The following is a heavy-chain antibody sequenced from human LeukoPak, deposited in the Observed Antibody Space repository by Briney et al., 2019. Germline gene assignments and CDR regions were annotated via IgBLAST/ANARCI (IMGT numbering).Heavy chain of an antibody. D-gene: IGHD2-15*01. CDR1: GGTFCSYA. CDR2: IIPILGIA. V-gene: IGHV1-69*04. Sequence: ASVKVSCKASGGTFCSYAISWVRQAPGQGLEWMGRIIPILGIANYAQKFQGRVTITADESTSTAYMELSSLRSEDTAVYYCARVGYCSGGSCYSGGLDYWGQGTLVTVSS. J-gene: IGHJ4*02. CDR3: ARVGYCSGGSCYSGGLDY.